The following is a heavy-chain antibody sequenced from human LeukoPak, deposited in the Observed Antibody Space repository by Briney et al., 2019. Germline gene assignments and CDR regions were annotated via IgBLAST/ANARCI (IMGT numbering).Heavy chain of an antibody. V-gene: IGHV3-21*01. Sequence: GGSLRLSCAASGFTFSSYSMNWVRQAPGKGLEWVSSISSSSSYIYYADSVKGRFTISRDNAKNSLYLQMNSLRAEDTAVYYCARDVVTTGAHYFDYWGQGTLVTVSS. CDR3: ARDVVTTGAHYFDY. J-gene: IGHJ4*02. D-gene: IGHD2-21*02. CDR2: ISSSSSYI. CDR1: GFTFSSYS.